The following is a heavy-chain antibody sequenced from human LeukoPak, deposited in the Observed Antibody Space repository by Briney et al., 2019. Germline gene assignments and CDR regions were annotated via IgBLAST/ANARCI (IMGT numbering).Heavy chain of an antibody. Sequence: GGSLRLSCAASGFNFRDYEMNWVRQAPGKGLEWISYIHTGGITIQYTDSVKGRFTISRDNAKNSLYLQMDNLRAEDTAVYYCAALFEPFGWGRGTLVTVSS. J-gene: IGHJ4*02. CDR3: AALFEPFG. V-gene: IGHV3-48*03. D-gene: IGHD2/OR15-2a*01. CDR2: IHTGGITI. CDR1: GFNFRDYE.